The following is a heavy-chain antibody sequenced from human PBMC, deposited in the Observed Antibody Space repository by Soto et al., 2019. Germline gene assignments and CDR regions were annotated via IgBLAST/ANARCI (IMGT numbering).Heavy chain of an antibody. Sequence: PGESLKISCKGSGYSFTSYWIGWVRQMPGKGLGWMGIIYPGDSDTRYSPSFQGQVTISADKSISTAYLQWSSLKASDTAMYYCARRLPGSADAFDIWGQGTMVTVSS. CDR2: IYPGDSDT. V-gene: IGHV5-51*01. CDR1: GYSFTSYW. CDR3: ARRLPGSADAFDI. J-gene: IGHJ3*02. D-gene: IGHD1-1*01.